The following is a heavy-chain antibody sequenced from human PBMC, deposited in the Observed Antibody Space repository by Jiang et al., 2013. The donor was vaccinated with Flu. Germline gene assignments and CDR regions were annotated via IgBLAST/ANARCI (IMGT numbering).Heavy chain of an antibody. Sequence: VQLLESGGGLVQPGGSLRLSCVASGFSFSTYAMTWVRQAPGRGLEWVSAITDTGGRTHYADSVRGRFTISRDNSKNTLFLQMNSLRAEDTSIYWCANGVIHWGQGTVVTVSS. J-gene: IGHJ4*02. CDR1: GFSFSTYA. V-gene: IGHV3-23*01. CDR2: ITDTGGRT. D-gene: IGHD3-16*01. CDR3: ANGVIH.